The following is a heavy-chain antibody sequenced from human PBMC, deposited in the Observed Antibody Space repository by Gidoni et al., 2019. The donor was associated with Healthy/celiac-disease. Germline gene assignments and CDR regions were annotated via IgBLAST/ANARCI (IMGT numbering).Heavy chain of an antibody. CDR1: GFSVSSNY. CDR2: IYSGGTT. D-gene: IGHD2-21*02. Sequence: EVQLVESGGGLVQPGGSLRLSCAASGFSVSSNYMSWVRQAPGKGLEWVSVIYSGGTTYYADPVKGRFTISRDSSKNTVYLQMNSLRVEDTAVYYCAREAWCGGDCYSGGGVWDYWGQGTLVTVSS. V-gene: IGHV3-53*01. CDR3: AREAWCGGDCYSGGGVWDY. J-gene: IGHJ4*02.